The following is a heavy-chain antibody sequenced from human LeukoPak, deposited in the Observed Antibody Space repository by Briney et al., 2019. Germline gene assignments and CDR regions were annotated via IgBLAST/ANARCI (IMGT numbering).Heavy chain of an antibody. V-gene: IGHV4-59*01. Sequence: PSETLSLTCTVSGGSMSNYYWSWIRQSPGKGLEWIGCIYYSGGTNYNPSPKSRVTISVDPSKNQFSLRLTSVTAADTAVYYCARDGSWAFDIWGQGTMVTVSS. J-gene: IGHJ3*02. CDR1: GGSMSNYY. CDR3: ARDGSWAFDI. CDR2: IYYSGGT. D-gene: IGHD5-12*01.